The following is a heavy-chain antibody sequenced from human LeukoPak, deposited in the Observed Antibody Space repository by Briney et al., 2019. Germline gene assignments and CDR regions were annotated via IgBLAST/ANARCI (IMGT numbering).Heavy chain of an antibody. CDR1: GFTFSNFA. V-gene: IGHV3-23*01. CDR2: ISRSGETT. D-gene: IGHD3-9*01. J-gene: IGHJ5*02. CDR3: AKVPRQHDNWFDP. Sequence: GGSLRLSCAASGFTFSNFAMRWVRQAPGKGLEWVSAISRSGETTVYADSMRGRFTMSRDDAKNSLYLQMNSLRAEDTAIYYCAKVPRQHDNWFDPWGQGTLVTVSS.